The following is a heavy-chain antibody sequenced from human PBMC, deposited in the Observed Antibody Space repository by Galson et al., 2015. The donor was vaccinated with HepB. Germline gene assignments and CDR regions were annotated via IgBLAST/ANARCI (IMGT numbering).Heavy chain of an antibody. D-gene: IGHD3-3*01. V-gene: IGHV3-30-3*01. CDR3: AGERITIPWDGMDV. CDR2: ISYDGSNK. J-gene: IGHJ6*02. Sequence: SLRLSCAASGFTFSSYAMHWVRPAPGKGLEWVAVISYDGSNKYYADSVKGRFTISRDNSKNTLYLQMNSLRAEDTAVYYCAGERITIPWDGMDVWGQGTTVTVSS. CDR1: GFTFSSYA.